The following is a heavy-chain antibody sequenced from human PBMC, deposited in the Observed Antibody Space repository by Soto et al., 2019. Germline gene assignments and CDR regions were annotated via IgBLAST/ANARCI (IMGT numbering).Heavy chain of an antibody. J-gene: IGHJ4*02. Sequence: SETLSVTCTVSGGSISSYYWSWIRQPPGKGLEWIGYIYYSGSTNYNPSLKSRVTISVDTSKNQFSLKLSSVTAADTAVYYCARLYLRGYFDYWGQGTLVTVSS. CDR2: IYYSGST. CDR3: ARLYLRGYFDY. V-gene: IGHV4-59*01. D-gene: IGHD3-16*02. CDR1: GGSISSYY.